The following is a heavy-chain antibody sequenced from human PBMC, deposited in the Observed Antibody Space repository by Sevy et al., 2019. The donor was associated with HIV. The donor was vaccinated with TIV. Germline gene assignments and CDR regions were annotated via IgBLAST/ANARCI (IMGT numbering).Heavy chain of an antibody. Sequence: ASVKVSCKASGYTFTSFGITWVRQAPGQGLEWVGWVSPYTGKTKYAQKFQGRVTMTTDTSTGTAYMELRSLRSNDTAVYYCARPFCSGGSCYRWYFDFWGQGTLVTVSS. CDR2: VSPYTGKT. V-gene: IGHV1-18*01. J-gene: IGHJ4*02. CDR3: ARPFCSGGSCYRWYFDF. D-gene: IGHD2-15*01. CDR1: GYTFTSFG.